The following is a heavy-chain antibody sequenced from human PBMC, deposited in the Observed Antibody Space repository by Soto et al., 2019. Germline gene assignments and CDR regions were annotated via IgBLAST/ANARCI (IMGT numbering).Heavy chain of an antibody. Sequence: GGSLRLSCAASGFTFSSYAMSWVRQAPGKGLEWVSVICGSGGSTYYADSVKGRFTISRDNSKNTLYLQMNSLRAEDTAVYYCAKYLIYSSSWSAWYYYHGMDVWGQGTTVTVSS. CDR1: GFTFSSYA. V-gene: IGHV3-23*01. CDR3: AKYLIYSSSWSAWYYYHGMDV. CDR2: ICGSGGST. D-gene: IGHD6-13*01. J-gene: IGHJ6*02.